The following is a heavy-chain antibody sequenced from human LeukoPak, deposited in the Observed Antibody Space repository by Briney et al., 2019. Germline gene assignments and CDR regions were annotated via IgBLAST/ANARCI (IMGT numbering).Heavy chain of an antibody. CDR3: ARVDILTGYYFFDY. V-gene: IGHV4-34*01. CDR2: INHSGST. J-gene: IGHJ4*02. CDR1: GGSFSGYY. D-gene: IGHD3-9*01. Sequence: PSETLSLTCAVYGGSFSGYYWSWIRQPPGKGLEWIGEINHSGSTNYNPSLKSRVTISVDTSKDQFSLKLSSVTAADTAVYFCARVDILTGYYFFDYWGQGTLVTVSS.